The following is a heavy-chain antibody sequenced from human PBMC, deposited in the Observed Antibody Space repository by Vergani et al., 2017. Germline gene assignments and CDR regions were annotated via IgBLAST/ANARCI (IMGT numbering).Heavy chain of an antibody. CDR2: IYTSGIT. J-gene: IGHJ4*02. CDR3: ARGYVVVPAAISYFDY. V-gene: IGHV4-61*02. D-gene: IGHD2-2*01. CDR1: GGSISSGSYY. Sequence: QVQLQESGPGLVKPSQTLSLTCTVSGGSISSGSYYWSWIRQPAGKGLEWIGRIYTSGITNYNPSLKSRVTISVEPSKNQFSLKLSSLTAADTAVYYCARGYVVVPAAISYFDYWGQGTLVTVSS.